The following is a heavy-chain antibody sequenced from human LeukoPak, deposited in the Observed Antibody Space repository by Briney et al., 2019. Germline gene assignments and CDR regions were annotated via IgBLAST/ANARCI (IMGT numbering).Heavy chain of an antibody. CDR2: INWNGGST. J-gene: IGHJ5*02. CDR1: GFTFDDYG. Sequence: PGGSLRLSCAASGFTFDDYGMSWVRQAPGKGLEWVSGINWNGGSTGYADSVKGRFTISRDHAKNFLYLQMNSLRAEDTALYYCARECLRYNWNHEFDPWGQGTLVTVSS. D-gene: IGHD1-14*01. V-gene: IGHV3-20*04. CDR3: ARECLRYNWNHEFDP.